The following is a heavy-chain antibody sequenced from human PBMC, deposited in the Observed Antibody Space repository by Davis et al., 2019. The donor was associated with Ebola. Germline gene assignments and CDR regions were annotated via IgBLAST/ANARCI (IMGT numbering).Heavy chain of an antibody. J-gene: IGHJ2*01. D-gene: IGHD3-3*01. V-gene: IGHV4-59*12. CDR3: ARPTYYDFWSGYYTGWYFDL. CDR2: IYYSGST. CDR1: GGSISSYY. Sequence: PSETLSLTCTVSGGSISSYYWSWIRQPPGKGLEWIGYIYYSGSTNYNPSLKSRVTISVDTSKNQFSLKLSSVTAADTAVYYCARPTYYDFWSGYYTGWYFDLWGRGTLVTVSS.